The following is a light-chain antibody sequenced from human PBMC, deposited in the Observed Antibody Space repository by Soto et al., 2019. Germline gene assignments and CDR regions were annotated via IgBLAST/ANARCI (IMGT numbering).Light chain of an antibody. CDR3: QQCGSSAFT. J-gene: IGKJ3*01. V-gene: IGKV3-20*01. Sequence: ELVLTQSPGTLSLSPGERATLSCRASQSVSSSYLAWYQQKPGQAPRLLIYGTSGRATGIPGRFSGSGSWTDFTLAISRLEPEDVEVYYCQQCGSSAFTFGPASNVDI. CDR2: GTS. CDR1: QSVSSSY.